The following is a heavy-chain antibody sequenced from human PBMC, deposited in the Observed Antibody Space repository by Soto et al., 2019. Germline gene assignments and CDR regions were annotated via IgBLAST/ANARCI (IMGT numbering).Heavy chain of an antibody. D-gene: IGHD1-26*01. V-gene: IGHV3-7*03. CDR1: GFTFSSYW. CDR2: IKQDGSEK. J-gene: IGHJ5*02. CDR3: AREGANFFDP. Sequence: EVQLVESGGGLVQPGGSLRLSCAASGFTFSSYWMSWVRQAPGKGLEWVVNIKQDGSEKYYVDSVKGRFTISRDNAKNSLYLQINSLSAEDTAVYYCAREGANFFDPWGRGTLVTDSS.